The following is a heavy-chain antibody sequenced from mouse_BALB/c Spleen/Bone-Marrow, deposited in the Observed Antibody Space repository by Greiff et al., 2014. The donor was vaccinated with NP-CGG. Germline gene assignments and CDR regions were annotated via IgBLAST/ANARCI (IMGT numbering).Heavy chain of an antibody. D-gene: IGHD4-1*01. CDR1: GFDFSRYW. Sequence: VQLQQSGGGLVQPGGSLKLSCAASGFDFSRYWMSWVRQAPGKGLEWIGEINPDSSMINYTPSLKDKFIISRDNAKNTLYLQMSKVRSEDTALYYCARPGTWGYFDYWGQGTTLTVSS. CDR2: INPDSSMI. V-gene: IGHV4-1*02. J-gene: IGHJ2*01. CDR3: ARPGTWGYFDY.